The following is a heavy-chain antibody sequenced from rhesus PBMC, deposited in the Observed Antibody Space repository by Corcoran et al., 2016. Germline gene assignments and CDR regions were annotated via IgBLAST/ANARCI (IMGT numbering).Heavy chain of an antibody. J-gene: IGHJ5-1*01. CDR3: AKKDSNYLNRFDV. CDR1: GYSFTSSW. Sequence: EVQLVQSGAEVKRHGESRRISCKLSGYSFTSSWISWVALIPGKGLEWMGSIYPGDSDTRYTPSFQGHVTISADKSISTTYLQWSSLKASDTATYYCAKKDSNYLNRFDVWGPGVLVTVSS. V-gene: IGHV5S1*01. D-gene: IGHD4-23*01. CDR2: IYPGDSDT.